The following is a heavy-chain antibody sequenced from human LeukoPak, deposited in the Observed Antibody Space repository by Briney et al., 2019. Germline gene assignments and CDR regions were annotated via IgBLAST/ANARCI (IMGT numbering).Heavy chain of an antibody. CDR3: ARVWSGYYTGYYYYYMDV. D-gene: IGHD3-3*01. CDR2: IYTSGST. J-gene: IGHJ6*03. Sequence: PSETLSLTCTVSGGSISSYYWSWIRQPAGKGLEWIGRIYTSGSTNYNPSFKSRVTMSVDTSKNQFSLKLSSVTAADTAVYYCARVWSGYYTGYYYYYMDVWGKGTTVTVSS. V-gene: IGHV4-4*07. CDR1: GGSISSYY.